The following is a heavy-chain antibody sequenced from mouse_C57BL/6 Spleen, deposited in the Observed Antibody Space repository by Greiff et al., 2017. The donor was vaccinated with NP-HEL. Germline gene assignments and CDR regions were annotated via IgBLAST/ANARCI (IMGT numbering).Heavy chain of an antibody. D-gene: IGHD2-4*01. CDR3: ARYDDYDDGYYAMDY. J-gene: IGHJ4*01. V-gene: IGHV1-59*01. CDR2: IDPSDSYT. Sequence: QVQLQQPGAELVRPGTSVKLSCKASGYTFTSYWMHWVKQRPGQGLEWIGVIDPSDSYTNYTQKFKGKATLTVDTSSSTAYMQLSSLTSEDSAVYYCARYDDYDDGYYAMDYWGQGTSVTVSS. CDR1: GYTFTSYW.